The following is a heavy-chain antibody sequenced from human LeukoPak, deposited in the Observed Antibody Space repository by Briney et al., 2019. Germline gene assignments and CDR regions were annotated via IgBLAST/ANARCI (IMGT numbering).Heavy chain of an antibody. V-gene: IGHV1-69*04. CDR1: GGTFSSYA. D-gene: IGHD3-22*01. J-gene: IGHJ4*02. Sequence: GASVEVSCKASGGTFSSYAISWVRQAPGQGLEWMGRIIPILGIANYAQKFQGRVTITADKSTSTAYMELSSLRSEDTAVYYCARVDTYYYDSSGYYYWGQGTLVTVSS. CDR3: ARVDTYYYDSSGYYY. CDR2: IIPILGIA.